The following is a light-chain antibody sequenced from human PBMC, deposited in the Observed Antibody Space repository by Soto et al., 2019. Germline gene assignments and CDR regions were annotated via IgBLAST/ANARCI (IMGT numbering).Light chain of an antibody. CDR2: EVS. CDR1: SNDIGAYKY. J-gene: IGLJ1*01. CDR3: SSYTTASTLNV. Sequence: QSALTQPASVSGSPGQSITISCTGSSNDIGAYKYVSWYQQYPGKAPKLIIFEVSNRPSGVSNRFSGSKSGNTASLTIAGLQSEDEADSHCSSYTTASTLNVFGGGTKVTVL. V-gene: IGLV2-14*01.